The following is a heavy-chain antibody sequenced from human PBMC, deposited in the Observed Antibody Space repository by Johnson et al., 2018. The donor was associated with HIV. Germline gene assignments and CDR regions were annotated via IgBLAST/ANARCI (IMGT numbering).Heavy chain of an antibody. J-gene: IGHJ3*02. CDR2: ISGSGGST. CDR3: ARDPGHSGSYREAFDI. D-gene: IGHD1-26*01. Sequence: EQLVESGGVVVQPGGSLRLSCAASGFTFSSYAMSWVRQAPGKGLEWVSAISGSGGSTYYADSVKGRFTISRDNSKNTVYLQMNSLRAEDTAVYYCARDPGHSGSYREAFDIWGQGTMVTVSS. V-gene: IGHV3-23*04. CDR1: GFTFSSYA.